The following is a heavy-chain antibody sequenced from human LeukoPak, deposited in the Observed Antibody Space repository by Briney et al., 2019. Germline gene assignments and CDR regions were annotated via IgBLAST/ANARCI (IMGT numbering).Heavy chain of an antibody. CDR1: GFPLSSYT. CDR2: IRGDETKT. CDR3: ARARVGSPTDY. V-gene: IGHV3-74*01. D-gene: IGHD1-26*01. Sequence: PGGPLRLFCAASGFPLSSYTMFWVRQAPGKGLVWVSCIRGDETKTTYADSVMGRFTLSRDNAKNTLYLQKDSLRAEDTAVYYCARARVGSPTDYWGQGTLVSVSS. J-gene: IGHJ4*02.